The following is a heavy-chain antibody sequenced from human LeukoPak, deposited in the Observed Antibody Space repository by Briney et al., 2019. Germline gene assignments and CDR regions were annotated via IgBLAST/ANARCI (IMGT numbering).Heavy chain of an antibody. CDR1: GYTFTDYY. J-gene: IGHJ4*02. D-gene: IGHD2-15*01. CDR3: ASIWGAAPFDY. V-gene: IGHV1-2*02. CDR2: INANTGDT. Sequence: ASVKVSCKASGYTFTDYYIHWVRQAPGQGLEWMGWINANTGDTVYAQKLQGRVTMTRDTSISTAYMDLTSLRSDDTAVYYCASIWGAAPFDYWGQGTLVTVSS.